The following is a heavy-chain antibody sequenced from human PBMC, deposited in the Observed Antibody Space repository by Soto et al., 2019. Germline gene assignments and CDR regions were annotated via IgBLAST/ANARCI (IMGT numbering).Heavy chain of an antibody. Sequence: PSETLSLTCTVSGGSISSSYYWSWIRQPPGKGLEWIGYIYYSGSTNYNPSLKSRVTISVDTSKNQLSLKLSSVTAADTAVYYCARRYGYYFDYWGQGTLVTVSS. V-gene: IGHV4-59*08. CDR1: GGSISSSYY. J-gene: IGHJ4*02. CDR3: ARRYGYYFDY. CDR2: IYYSGST. D-gene: IGHD4-17*01.